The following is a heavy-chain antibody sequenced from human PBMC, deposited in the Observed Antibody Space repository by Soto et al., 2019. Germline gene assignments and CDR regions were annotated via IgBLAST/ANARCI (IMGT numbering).Heavy chain of an antibody. CDR1: GYTFTSYG. Sequence: SSVKVSCKASGYTFTSYGISWVRQAPGQGLEWMGWISAYNGNTNYAQKLQGRVTMTTDTSTSTAYMELRSLRSDDTAVYYCARASRGDFWCGYYRGNLFDPWGQGTLVIVST. CDR2: ISAYNGNT. J-gene: IGHJ5*01. D-gene: IGHD3-3*01. V-gene: IGHV1-18*04. CDR3: ARASRGDFWCGYYRGNLFDP.